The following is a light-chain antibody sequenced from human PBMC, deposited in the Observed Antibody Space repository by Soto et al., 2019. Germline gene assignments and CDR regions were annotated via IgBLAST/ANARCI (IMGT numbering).Light chain of an antibody. CDR1: QDISRH. J-gene: IGKJ1*01. V-gene: IGKV1-9*01. CDR2: AAS. Sequence: DIQLTQSPSFLSASVGDRVTITCRASQDISRHLVWFQQEPGKAPKLLIYAASTLQSGVPSRFTGVGAGTEFTLTISSLQPEDFATYYCLQLNSLPPTFGQGTKVETK. CDR3: LQLNSLPPT.